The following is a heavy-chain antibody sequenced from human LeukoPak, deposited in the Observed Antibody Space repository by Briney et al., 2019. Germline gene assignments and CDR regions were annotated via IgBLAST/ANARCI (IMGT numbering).Heavy chain of an antibody. CDR1: GGSISSRSYY. CDR2: IYYSGST. D-gene: IGHD6-19*01. J-gene: IGHJ4*02. Sequence: PSETLSLTCTVSGGSISSRSYYWGWIRPPPGKGLEWIGSIYYSGSTYYNPSLKSRVTISVDMSKNQFSLKMSSVTAADTAVYNCARHRDSGWTPYDYWGQGTLVTVSS. V-gene: IGHV4-39*01. CDR3: ARHRDSGWTPYDY.